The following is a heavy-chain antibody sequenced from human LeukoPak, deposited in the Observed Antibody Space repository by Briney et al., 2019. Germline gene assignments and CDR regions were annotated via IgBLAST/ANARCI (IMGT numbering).Heavy chain of an antibody. CDR3: ATCQWLAY. Sequence: SGGSLRLSCAASGFTSPSYWMSWVRQAPGKGLEWVANINQDGSEEYYVDSVKGRFTISRDNAKNSLYLQLNSLRAEDTAVYYCATCQWLAYWGQGTLVTVSS. D-gene: IGHD6-19*01. CDR2: INQDGSEE. V-gene: IGHV3-7*02. CDR1: GFTSPSYW. J-gene: IGHJ4*02.